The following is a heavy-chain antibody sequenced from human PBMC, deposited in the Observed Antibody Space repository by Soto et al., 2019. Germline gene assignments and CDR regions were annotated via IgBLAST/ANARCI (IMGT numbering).Heavy chain of an antibody. CDR3: ARDGTLYDSSAYYYLY. J-gene: IGHJ4*02. CDR1: GGTFSRYT. D-gene: IGHD3-22*01. Sequence: QVQLVQSGAEVKKPGSSVKVSCKASGGTFSRYTITWVRQAPGQGLEWMGGITPMFGTPNYAQKFQGRVTITADESTSTAYMELSSLRSEYTAMYYCARDGTLYDSSAYYYLYWGQGTLVTVSS. V-gene: IGHV1-69*01. CDR2: ITPMFGTP.